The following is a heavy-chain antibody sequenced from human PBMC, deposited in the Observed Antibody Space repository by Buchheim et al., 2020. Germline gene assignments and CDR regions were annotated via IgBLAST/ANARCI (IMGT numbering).Heavy chain of an antibody. CDR1: GGSISSNRYY. V-gene: IGHV4-39*07. Sequence: QLQLQESGPGLVKPSETLSLTCTVSGGSISSNRYYWGWIRQPPGKGLEWIGNIYYSGITYYKPSLKSRVTISIDTSKNQFSLKLRSVTAADMAVYYCSRAVTAKYYGMDVWGQGTT. CDR3: SRAVTAKYYGMDV. CDR2: IYYSGIT. D-gene: IGHD4-11*01. J-gene: IGHJ6*02.